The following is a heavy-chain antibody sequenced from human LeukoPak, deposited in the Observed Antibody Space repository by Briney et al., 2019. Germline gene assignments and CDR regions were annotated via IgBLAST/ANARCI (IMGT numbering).Heavy chain of an antibody. Sequence: PGGSLRLSCAASGFTFSSYAMHWVRQAPGEGLEYVSAISSNGGSTYYANSVKGRFTISRDNSKNTLYLQMGSLRAEDMAVYYCARADSSGYYVIWGQGTLVTVSS. V-gene: IGHV3-64*01. J-gene: IGHJ4*02. CDR2: ISSNGGST. D-gene: IGHD3-22*01. CDR3: ARADSSGYYVI. CDR1: GFTFSSYA.